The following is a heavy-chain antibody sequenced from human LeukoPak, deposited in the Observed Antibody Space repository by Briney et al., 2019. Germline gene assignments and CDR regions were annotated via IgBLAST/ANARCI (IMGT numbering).Heavy chain of an antibody. CDR3: ARDRGPVGATTGFDY. Sequence: GGSLRLSCAASGFTFDDYGMSWVRQAPGKGLEWVSGINWNGGSTGYADSVKGRFTISRDNAKNSLYLQMNSLRAEDTALYYCARDRGPVGATTGFDYWGQGTLVTVSP. D-gene: IGHD1-26*01. V-gene: IGHV3-20*04. J-gene: IGHJ4*02. CDR1: GFTFDDYG. CDR2: INWNGGST.